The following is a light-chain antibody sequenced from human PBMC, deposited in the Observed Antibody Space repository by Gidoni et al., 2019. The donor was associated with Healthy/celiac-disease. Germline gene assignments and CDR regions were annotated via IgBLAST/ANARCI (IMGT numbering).Light chain of an antibody. J-gene: IGKJ2*03. CDR2: GAS. CDR1: QSVSSN. Sequence: ELVMTKSPATLSVSPGERATLSCRASQSVSSNLAWYQQKPGQAPRLLIYGASTRATGIPARFSGSGSGTEFTLTISSLQSEDFAVYYCQQYNNWPYSFXXXTKLEIK. CDR3: QQYNNWPYS. V-gene: IGKV3-15*01.